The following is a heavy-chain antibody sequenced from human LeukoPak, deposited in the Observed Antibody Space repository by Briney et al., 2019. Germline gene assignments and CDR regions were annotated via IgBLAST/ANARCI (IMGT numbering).Heavy chain of an antibody. V-gene: IGHV4-39*07. CDR1: GGSIRRTTHY. D-gene: IGHD3-16*01. CDR2: LYYSGRDYFDTGTT. J-gene: IGHJ2*01. Sequence: SETLSLICTVSGGSIRRTTHYWVWIRQTPGKGLEWIGSLYYSGRDYFDTGTTYYNPSLRSRVSISLDTPRDTSKRRFSLRLTSVTAADTAIYYCAKGDPTFLFWYFDLWGRGTLVTVSS. CDR3: AKGDPTFLFWYFDL.